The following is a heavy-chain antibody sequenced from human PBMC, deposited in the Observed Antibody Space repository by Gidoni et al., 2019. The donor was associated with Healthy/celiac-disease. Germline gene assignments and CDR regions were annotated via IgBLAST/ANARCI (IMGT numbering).Heavy chain of an antibody. Sequence: EVQLVESGGGLVKPGGSLRLSCAASGFTFSNDWMSWVRQAPGKGLEWVGRIKSKTDGGTTDYAAPVKGRFTISRDDSKNTLYLQMNSLKTEDTAVYYCTTDLHGGVTLDYWGQGTLVTVSS. D-gene: IGHD4-17*01. J-gene: IGHJ4*02. CDR2: IKSKTDGGTT. CDR1: GFTFSNDW. V-gene: IGHV3-15*01. CDR3: TTDLHGGVTLDY.